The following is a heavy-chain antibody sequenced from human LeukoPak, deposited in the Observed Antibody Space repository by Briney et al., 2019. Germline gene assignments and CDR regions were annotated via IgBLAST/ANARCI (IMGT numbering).Heavy chain of an antibody. CDR2: ISAYNGNT. CDR3: ARDSAVVVPAASSPKINYNWFDP. CDR1: GYTFTSYG. Sequence: ASVKVSCKASGYTFTSYGISWVRQAPGQGLEWMGWISAYNGNTNYAQKLQGTVTMTTDTSTSTAYMELRSLRSDDTAMYYCARDSAVVVPAASSPKINYNWFDPWGQGTLVTVSS. J-gene: IGHJ5*02. D-gene: IGHD2-2*01. V-gene: IGHV1-18*01.